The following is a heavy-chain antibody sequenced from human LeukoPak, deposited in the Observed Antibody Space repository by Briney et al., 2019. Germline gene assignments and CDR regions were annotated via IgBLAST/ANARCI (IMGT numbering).Heavy chain of an antibody. CDR1: GFTFDDYA. D-gene: IGHD3-3*01. CDR3: AKGQSDFWSGYDY. CDR2: ISWNSGSI. J-gene: IGHJ4*02. Sequence: QPGGSLRLSCAASGFTFDDYAMHWVRQAPGKGLEWVSGISWNSGSIGYADSVKGRFTISRDNAKNSLYLQMNSLRAEDTALYYCAKGQSDFWSGYDYWGQGTLVTVSS. V-gene: IGHV3-9*01.